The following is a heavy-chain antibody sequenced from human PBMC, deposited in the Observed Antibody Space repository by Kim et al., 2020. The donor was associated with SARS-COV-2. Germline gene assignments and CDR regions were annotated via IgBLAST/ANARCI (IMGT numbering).Heavy chain of an antibody. D-gene: IGHD6-6*01. Sequence: SETLSLTCTVSGGSISSSNYYWGWIRQPPGKGLEWIGYIYYSGNTYYNPSLKSRVTVSVDTSKNQFSLKLSSVTAADTAVYYCVRTIAGRPEAFDIWGQGKMVTVSS. V-gene: IGHV4-39*01. CDR2: IYYSGNT. CDR1: GGSISSSNYY. J-gene: IGHJ3*02. CDR3: VRTIAGRPEAFDI.